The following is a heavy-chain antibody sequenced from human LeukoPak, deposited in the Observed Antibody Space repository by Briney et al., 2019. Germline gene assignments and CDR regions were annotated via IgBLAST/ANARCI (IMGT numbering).Heavy chain of an antibody. CDR2: ISAYNGNT. CDR1: GYTFTSYG. D-gene: IGHD3-22*01. Sequence: ASVKVSCKASGYTFTSYGISWVRQAPGQGLEWMGWISAYNGNTNYAQKLQGRVTMTTDTSTSTAYMELRSLRSDDTAVYHCAKLGTNYYDSSAKGYYFDYWGQGTLVTVSS. J-gene: IGHJ4*02. V-gene: IGHV1-18*01. CDR3: AKLGTNYYDSSAKGYYFDY.